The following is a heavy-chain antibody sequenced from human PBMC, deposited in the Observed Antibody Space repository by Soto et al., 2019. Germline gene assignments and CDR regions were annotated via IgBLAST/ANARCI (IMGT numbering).Heavy chain of an antibody. CDR1: GGSISSSSYY. CDR2: IYYSGST. CDR3: ARHYYGSGSYSGYYFDY. Sequence: SETLSLTCTVSGGSISSSSYYWGWIRQPPGKGLEWIGSIYYSGSTYYNPSLKSRVTISVDTSKNQFSLKLSSVTAADTAVYYCARHYYGSGSYSGYYFDYCGQGTLVTVSS. V-gene: IGHV4-39*01. D-gene: IGHD3-10*01. J-gene: IGHJ4*02.